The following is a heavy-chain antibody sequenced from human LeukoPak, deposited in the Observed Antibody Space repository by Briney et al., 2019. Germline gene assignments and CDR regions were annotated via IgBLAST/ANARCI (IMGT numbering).Heavy chain of an antibody. CDR2: IYHSGST. CDR3: ARVGTATTFSYFDY. D-gene: IGHD1-26*01. V-gene: IGHV4-38-2*02. J-gene: IGHJ4*02. CDR1: GYSINSGCY. Sequence: SETLCLTCTVSGYSINSGCYWGWIRQPPGKGLECIGSIYHSGSTYSNPSLKSRVTISVDTSKNQFSLKLSSVTAADTAVYYCARVGTATTFSYFDYWGQGTLVTVSS.